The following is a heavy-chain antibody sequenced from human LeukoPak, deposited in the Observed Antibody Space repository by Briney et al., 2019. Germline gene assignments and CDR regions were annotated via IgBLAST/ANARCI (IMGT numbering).Heavy chain of an antibody. J-gene: IGHJ5*02. Sequence: TGGSLRLSCAASGFTFSNNYMTWVRQAPGKGLEWVSLIYSGGTTFYTDSVKGRFTISRDSSKNTLYLQMNNLKAEDTAVYYCTTSPAVASWGQGTLVTVSS. V-gene: IGHV3-53*01. CDR1: GFTFSNNY. D-gene: IGHD4-23*01. CDR2: IYSGGTT. CDR3: TTSPAVAS.